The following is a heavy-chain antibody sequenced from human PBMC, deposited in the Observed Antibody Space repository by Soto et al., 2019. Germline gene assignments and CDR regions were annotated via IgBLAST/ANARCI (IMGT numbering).Heavy chain of an antibody. CDR1: GGSISSYY. CDR2: IYYSGST. Sequence: SETLSLTCTVSGGSISSYYWSWIRQPPGKGLEWIGYIYYSGSTNYNPSLKSRVTISVDTSKNQFSLKLSSVTAADTAVYYCARSQPRRCYYFYYWGQGTLVTVSS. CDR3: ARSQPRRCYYFYY. J-gene: IGHJ4*02. V-gene: IGHV4-59*01. D-gene: IGHD3-16*02.